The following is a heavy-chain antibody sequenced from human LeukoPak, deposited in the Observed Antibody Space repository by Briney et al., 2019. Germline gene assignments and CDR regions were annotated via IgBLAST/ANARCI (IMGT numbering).Heavy chain of an antibody. CDR3: AVRWYYDFWSGYRLPYYFDY. CDR1: GFTFSSYA. D-gene: IGHD3-3*01. CDR2: ISGSGGST. J-gene: IGHJ4*02. Sequence: GGSLRLSCAASGFTFSSYAMSWVRQAPGKGLEWVSAISGSGGSTYYADSVKGRFTISRDNSKNTLYPQMNSLRAEDTAVYYCAVRWYYDFWSGYRLPYYFDYWGQGTLVTVSS. V-gene: IGHV3-23*01.